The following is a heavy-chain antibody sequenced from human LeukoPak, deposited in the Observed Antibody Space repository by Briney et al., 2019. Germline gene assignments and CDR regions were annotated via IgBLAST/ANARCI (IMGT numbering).Heavy chain of an antibody. V-gene: IGHV4-34*01. D-gene: IGHD5-12*01. CDR2: ISHSGST. CDR1: GGSFSGYY. J-gene: IGHJ4*02. Sequence: SETLSLTCAVYGGSFSGYYWSWIRQPPGKGLEWIGEISHSGSTNYNPSLKSRVTISVDTSKNQFSLKLSSVTAADTAVYYCAAQYSGYVGLDYWGQGTLVTVS. CDR3: AAQYSGYVGLDY.